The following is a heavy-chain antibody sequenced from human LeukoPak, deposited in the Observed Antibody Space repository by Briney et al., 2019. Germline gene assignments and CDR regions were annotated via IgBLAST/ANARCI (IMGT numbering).Heavy chain of an antibody. J-gene: IGHJ6*03. V-gene: IGHV1-2*06. Sequence: DSVKVSCKASGYTFTDYYMHWVRQAPGQGLEWMGRINPNSGGTNYAQKFQGRVTMTRDTSISTAYMELSRLRSDDTAMYYCARESSYYYMDVWGKGTTVTVSS. CDR1: GYTFTDYY. CDR2: INPNSGGT. CDR3: ARESSYYYMDV. D-gene: IGHD1-26*01.